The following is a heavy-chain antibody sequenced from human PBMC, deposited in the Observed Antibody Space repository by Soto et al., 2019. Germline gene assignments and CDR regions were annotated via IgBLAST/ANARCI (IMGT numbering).Heavy chain of an antibody. CDR2: IQSGGST. J-gene: IGHJ4*02. Sequence: PGGSLRLSCAASGFSVNSKYMSWVRQAPGKGLEWVSLIQSGGSTYYAGSVKGRFTISRDFSENTLFLQMNSLRVEDTAVYYCAKDRLAGNFDYWGKGTQVTVSS. CDR3: AKDRLAGNFDY. CDR1: GFSVNSKY. V-gene: IGHV3-66*01.